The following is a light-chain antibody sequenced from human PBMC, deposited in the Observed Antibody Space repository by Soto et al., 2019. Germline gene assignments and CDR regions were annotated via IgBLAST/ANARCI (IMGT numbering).Light chain of an antibody. V-gene: IGKV3-20*01. CDR2: GAS. Sequence: EIVLTQSPGTLSLSPGERATLSCRASQSVSSSYLAWYQQKPGQAPRLLIYGASSRATGIPDRFSGSGSGTHFSLTFSRLEPEYFAVYYWQQYGSSPLTFGGGTKVEIK. CDR1: QSVSSSY. CDR3: QQYGSSPLT. J-gene: IGKJ4*01.